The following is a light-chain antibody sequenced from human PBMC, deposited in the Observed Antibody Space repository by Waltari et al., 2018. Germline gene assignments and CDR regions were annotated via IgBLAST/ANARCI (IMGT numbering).Light chain of an antibody. CDR3: QKYVSAPPT. V-gene: IGKV1-27*01. J-gene: IGKJ1*01. CDR1: HDIGNY. Sequence: DIQMTQSPSSLSASVADRVSIPCRASHDIGNYLAWYQQKPGKVPKLLIYAASILQSGVPSRFSGSGSGTDFTLTISSLQPEDVATYYCQKYVSAPPTFGQGTKVEIK. CDR2: AAS.